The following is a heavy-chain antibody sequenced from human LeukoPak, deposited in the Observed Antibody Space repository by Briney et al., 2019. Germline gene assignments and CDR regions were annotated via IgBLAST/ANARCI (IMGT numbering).Heavy chain of an antibody. Sequence: SETLSLTCAVSGGSISSGGYSWSWIRQPPGKGLEWIGSIYYSGSTYYNPSLKSRVTISVDTSKNQFSLKLSSVTAADTAVYYCARHRRYYDILTGYSPDAFDIWGQGTMVTVSS. V-gene: IGHV4-39*01. CDR2: IYYSGST. CDR3: ARHRRYYDILTGYSPDAFDI. D-gene: IGHD3-9*01. CDR1: GGSISSGGYS. J-gene: IGHJ3*02.